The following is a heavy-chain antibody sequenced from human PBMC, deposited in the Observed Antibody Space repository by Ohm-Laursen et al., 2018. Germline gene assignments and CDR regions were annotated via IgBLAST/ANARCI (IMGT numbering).Heavy chain of an antibody. J-gene: IGHJ3*02. V-gene: IGHV3-66*01. Sequence: SLRLSCTASGFTVSHTYMTWVRQAPGKGLEWVSTICSGGSTFYAHSVEGRFTFSRDNSKNTLYLQMTRLRAEDTAVYYCARDRSGLDALDIWGQGTMVSVSS. CDR2: ICSGGST. D-gene: IGHD3-3*01. CDR1: GFTVSHTY. CDR3: ARDRSGLDALDI.